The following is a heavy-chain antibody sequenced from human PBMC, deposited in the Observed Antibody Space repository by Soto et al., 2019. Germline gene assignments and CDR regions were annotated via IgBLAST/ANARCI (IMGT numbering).Heavy chain of an antibody. J-gene: IGHJ6*02. CDR3: ARGVRDYGYSYGSNPLPFDYYYGMDV. D-gene: IGHD5-18*01. CDR1: GGTFSSYA. V-gene: IGHV1-69*13. CDR2: IIPIFGTA. Sequence: ASVKVSCKASGGTFSSYAISWVRQAPGQGLEWMGGIIPIFGTANYAQKFQGRVTITADESTSTAYMELSSLRSEDTAVYYCARGVRDYGYSYGSNPLPFDYYYGMDVWGQGTTVTVSS.